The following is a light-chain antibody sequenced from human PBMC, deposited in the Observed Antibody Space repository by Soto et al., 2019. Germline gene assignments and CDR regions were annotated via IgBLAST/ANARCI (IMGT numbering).Light chain of an antibody. CDR2: GAS. Sequence: VMTQSPAILSVSPGERVTLSCRASQSVMNSLAWYQQRPGQAPRLLIHGASTRATGIPARFSGSGSGTEFTLTISSLQSEDFPVYYCQQYHNWPPYTFGKGTKLEI. J-gene: IGKJ2*01. CDR3: QQYHNWPPYT. V-gene: IGKV3-15*01. CDR1: QSVMNS.